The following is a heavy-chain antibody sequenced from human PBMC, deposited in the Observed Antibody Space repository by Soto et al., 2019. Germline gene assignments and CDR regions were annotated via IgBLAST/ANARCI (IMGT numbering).Heavy chain of an antibody. V-gene: IGHV3-9*03. J-gene: IGHJ2*01. CDR3: AKARYYDSSGYYYWYFDL. CDR2: ISWNSGSI. Sequence: EVQLVESGGGLVQPGRSLRLSCAASGFTFDDYAMHWVRQAPGKGLEWVSGISWNSGSIGYADSVKGRFTISRDNAKNSLYLQMNSLRAEDMALYYCAKARYYDSSGYYYWYFDLWGRGTLVTVSS. D-gene: IGHD3-22*01. CDR1: GFTFDDYA.